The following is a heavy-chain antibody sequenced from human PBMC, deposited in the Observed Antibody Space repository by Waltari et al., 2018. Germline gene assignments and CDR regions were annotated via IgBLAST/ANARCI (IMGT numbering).Heavy chain of an antibody. CDR2: ISGSGGST. D-gene: IGHD3-22*01. Sequence: EVQLLESGCGLVQPGGSLRLSCAASVFTFSSYAMSWVRQAPVKGLEWVSAISGSGGSTYYADSVKGRFTISRDNSKNTLYLQMNSLRAEDTAVYYCAKVPANYYDSSGYPPVDYWGQGTLVTVSS. V-gene: IGHV3-23*01. CDR3: AKVPANYYDSSGYPPVDY. J-gene: IGHJ4*02. CDR1: VFTFSSYA.